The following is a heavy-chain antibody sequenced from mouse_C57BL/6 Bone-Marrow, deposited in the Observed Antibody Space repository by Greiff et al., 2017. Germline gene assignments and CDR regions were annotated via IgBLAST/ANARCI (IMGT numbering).Heavy chain of an antibody. CDR3: ARYYYGSSYYFDY. J-gene: IGHJ2*01. V-gene: IGHV1-39*01. CDR1: GYSFTDYN. CDR2: INPNYGTT. Sequence: LQESGPELVKPGASVKISCKASGYSFTDYNMNWVKQSNGKSLEWIGVINPNYGTTSYNQKFKGKATLTVDQSSSTAYMQLNSLTSEDSAVYYSARYYYGSSYYFDYWGQGTTLTVSS. D-gene: IGHD1-1*01.